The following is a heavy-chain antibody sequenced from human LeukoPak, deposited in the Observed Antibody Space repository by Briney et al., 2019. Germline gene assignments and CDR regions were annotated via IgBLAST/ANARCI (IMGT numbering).Heavy chain of an antibody. CDR2: ISSSSSYI. V-gene: IGHV3-21*01. D-gene: IGHD6-13*01. Sequence: PGGSLRLSCAASGSTFSSYSMNWVRQAPGKGLEWVSSISSSSSYIYYADSVKGRFTISRDNAKNSLYLQMNSLRAEDTAVYYCAREPRIAAAGTFDPWGQGTLVTVSS. J-gene: IGHJ5*02. CDR3: AREPRIAAAGTFDP. CDR1: GSTFSSYS.